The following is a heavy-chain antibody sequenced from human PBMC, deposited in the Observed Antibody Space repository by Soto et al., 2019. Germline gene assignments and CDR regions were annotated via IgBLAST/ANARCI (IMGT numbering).Heavy chain of an antibody. V-gene: IGHV4-59*11. CDR2: IYYRGST. D-gene: IGHD1-26*01. CDR1: GGSISSHY. CDR3: ARDGREASGMDV. Sequence: LETLSLTCTVSGGSISSHYWSWVRQAPGKGLEWIGHIYYRGSTSYNPSLRSRSTISVDTSNNQFSLKLNSVTTADTAVYYCARDGREASGMDVWGQGTKVTVSS. J-gene: IGHJ6*02.